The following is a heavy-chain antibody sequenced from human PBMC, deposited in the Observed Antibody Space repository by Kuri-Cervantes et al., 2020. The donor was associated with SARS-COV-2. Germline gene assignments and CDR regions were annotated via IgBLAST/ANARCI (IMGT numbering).Heavy chain of an antibody. CDR2: IYYSGST. CDR3: ARHRSVGAIGWWFDP. CDR1: DDSISSSSYY. J-gene: IGHJ5*02. D-gene: IGHD1-26*01. V-gene: IGHV4-39*01. Sequence: SETLSLNCTVSDDSISSSSYYWGWIRQPPGKGLEWIGSIYYSGSTYYNPSLKSRVTISVDTSKNQFSLKLSSVTAADTAVYYCARHRSVGAIGWWFDPWGQGTLVTVSS.